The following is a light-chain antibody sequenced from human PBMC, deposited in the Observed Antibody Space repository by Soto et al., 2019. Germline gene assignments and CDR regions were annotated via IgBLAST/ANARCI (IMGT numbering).Light chain of an antibody. CDR1: QSVSSN. CDR3: QQYNNWPPPT. J-gene: IGKJ5*01. CDR2: GAS. Sequence: DIVLTQSPGTLSSFPGDRVTLSCRASQSVSSNLAWYQQKPGQAPRLLIYGASTRATGIPARSSGSWSGTEFTLTISSLQSEDFAVYYGQQYNNWPPPTFGPGTRREIK. V-gene: IGKV3-15*01.